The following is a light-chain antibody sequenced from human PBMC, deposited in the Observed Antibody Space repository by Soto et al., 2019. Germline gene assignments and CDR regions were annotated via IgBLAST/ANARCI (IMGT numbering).Light chain of an antibody. CDR1: SSDVGGYNY. CDR2: EVT. Sequence: QSALTQPPSASGSPGQSVTISCTGASSDVGGYNYVSWYQQHPGKAPKLMIYEVTKRSSGVPDRFSGSKSGNTASLTVSGLQPEDEADYYCSSYAGGNNAYVFGTGTKLTVL. V-gene: IGLV2-8*01. J-gene: IGLJ1*01. CDR3: SSYAGGNNAYV.